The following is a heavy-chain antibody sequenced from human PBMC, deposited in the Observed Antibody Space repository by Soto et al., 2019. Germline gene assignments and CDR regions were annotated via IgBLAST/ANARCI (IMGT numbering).Heavy chain of an antibody. CDR1: GGTFSSYT. CDR3: STQTDTAIDTDY. J-gene: IGHJ4*02. D-gene: IGHD5-18*01. V-gene: IGHV1-69*02. Sequence: QVQLVQSGAEVKKPGSSVKVSCKASGGTFSSYTISWVRQAPGQGLEWMGRIIPILGIANYAQKCQGRVTITADKSATSYYLALSSLRADDTAVYYCSTQTDTAIDTDYWGQGTLVTVSS. CDR2: IIPILGIA.